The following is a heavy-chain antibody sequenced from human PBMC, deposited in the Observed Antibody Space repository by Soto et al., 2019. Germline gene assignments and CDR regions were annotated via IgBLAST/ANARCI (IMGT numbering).Heavy chain of an antibody. J-gene: IGHJ6*02. D-gene: IGHD3-10*01. CDR2: IYHSGST. CDR1: GGSISSGGYS. CDR3: ARATMVRGVWSPGYYYGMDV. V-gene: IGHV4-30-2*01. Sequence: TLSLTCAVSGGSISSGGYSWSWIRQPPGKGLEWIGYIYHSGSTYYNPSLKSRVTISVDRSKNQFSLKLSSVTAADTAVYYCARATMVRGVWSPGYYYGMDVWGQGTTVTVSS.